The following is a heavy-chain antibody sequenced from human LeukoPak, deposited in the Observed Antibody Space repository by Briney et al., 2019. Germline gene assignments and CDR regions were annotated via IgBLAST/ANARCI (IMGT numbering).Heavy chain of an antibody. D-gene: IGHD6-19*01. CDR1: GGTFSSYA. CDR2: IIPIFGTA. J-gene: IGHJ3*02. CDR3: ARDYSSGWPHDAFDI. V-gene: IGHV1-69*01. Sequence: ASVKVSCKASGGTFSSYAISWVRQAPGQGLEWMGGIIPIFGTANYAQKFKGRVTITADESTSTAYMELSSLRSEDTAVYYCARDYSSGWPHDAFDIWGQGTMVTVSS.